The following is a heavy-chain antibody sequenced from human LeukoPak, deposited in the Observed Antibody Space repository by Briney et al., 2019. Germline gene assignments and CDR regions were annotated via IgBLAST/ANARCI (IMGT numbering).Heavy chain of an antibody. Sequence: GGSLRLSCAASGFTVSSNYMSWVRQAPGKGLEWVSVIYSGGSTHYADSVKGRFTISRDNSKNTLYLQMNSLRAEDTAVYYCAASTAMVPFFDYWGQGTLVTVSS. CDR3: AASTAMVPFFDY. CDR2: IYSGGST. CDR1: GFTVSSNY. J-gene: IGHJ4*02. D-gene: IGHD5-18*01. V-gene: IGHV3-53*01.